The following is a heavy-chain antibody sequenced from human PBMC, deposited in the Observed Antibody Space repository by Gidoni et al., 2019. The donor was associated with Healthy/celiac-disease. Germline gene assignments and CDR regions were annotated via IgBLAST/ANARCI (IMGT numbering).Heavy chain of an antibody. Sequence: EVQLVESGGGVVQPGRSLRLTCAASGITVVAFAMHWVRQAPGNGLEWVSGISWNSGSIGYADSVKGRFTISRDNAKNSLYLQMNSLRAEDTALYYCAKCGHYYWGHQEYYFDYWGQGTLVTVSS. CDR2: ISWNSGSI. CDR3: AKCGHYYWGHQEYYFDY. CDR1: GITVVAFA. J-gene: IGHJ4*02. V-gene: IGHV3-9*01. D-gene: IGHD7-27*01.